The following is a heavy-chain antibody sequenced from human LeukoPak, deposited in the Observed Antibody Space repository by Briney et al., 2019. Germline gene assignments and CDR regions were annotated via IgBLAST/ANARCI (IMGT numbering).Heavy chain of an antibody. CDR2: IYYSGST. CDR1: GGSISSYY. D-gene: IGHD3-16*01. J-gene: IGHJ6*03. CDR3: ARSPGGYSYYYYMDV. V-gene: IGHV4-59*01. Sequence: SETLSLTCTVSGGSISSYYWSWIRQPPGKGLEWIGYIYYSGSTNYNPSLKSRVTISVDTPNNQFSLKLSSVTAADTAVYYCARSPGGYSYYYYMDVWGKGTTVTVSS.